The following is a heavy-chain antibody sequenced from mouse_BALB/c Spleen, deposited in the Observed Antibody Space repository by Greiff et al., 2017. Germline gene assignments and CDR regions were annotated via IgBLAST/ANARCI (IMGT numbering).Heavy chain of an antibody. V-gene: IGHV5-6-5*01. CDR2: ISSGGST. Sequence: EVHLVESGGGLVKPGGSLKLSCAASGFTFSSYAMSWVRQTPEKRLEWVASISSGGSTYYPDSVKGRFTISRDNARNILYLQMSSLRSEDTAMYYCARPLLPLYYFDYWGQGTTLTVSS. J-gene: IGHJ2*01. D-gene: IGHD2-1*01. CDR3: ARPLLPLYYFDY. CDR1: GFTFSSYA.